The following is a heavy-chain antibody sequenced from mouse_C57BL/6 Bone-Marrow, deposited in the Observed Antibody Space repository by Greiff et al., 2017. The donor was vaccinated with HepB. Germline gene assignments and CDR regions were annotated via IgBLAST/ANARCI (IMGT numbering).Heavy chain of an antibody. Sequence: QVQLQQSGAELVKPGASVKMSCKASGYSFTSYWITWVKQRPGQGLEWIGDIYPGSGSTNYNEKFKSKATLTVDTSSSTAYMQLSSLTSEDSAVYYCAREGKFITTVVAFDYWGQGTTLTVSS. J-gene: IGHJ2*01. CDR2: IYPGSGST. V-gene: IGHV1-55*01. CDR3: AREGKFITTVVAFDY. CDR1: GYSFTSYW. D-gene: IGHD1-1*01.